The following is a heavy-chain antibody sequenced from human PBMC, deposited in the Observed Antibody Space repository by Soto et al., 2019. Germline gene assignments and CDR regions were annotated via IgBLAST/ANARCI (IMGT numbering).Heavy chain of an antibody. J-gene: IGHJ5*02. CDR1: GFTFSSYA. CDR3: AKDRYTPITIFGVVIHGFDP. V-gene: IGHV3-23*01. CDR2: ISGSGGST. Sequence: GGSLRLSCAASGFTFSSYAMSWVRQAPGKGLEWVSAISGSGGSTYYADSVKGRFTISRDNSKNTLYLQMNSLRAEDTAVYYCAKDRYTPITIFGVVIHGFDPWGQGTLVTVSS. D-gene: IGHD3-3*01.